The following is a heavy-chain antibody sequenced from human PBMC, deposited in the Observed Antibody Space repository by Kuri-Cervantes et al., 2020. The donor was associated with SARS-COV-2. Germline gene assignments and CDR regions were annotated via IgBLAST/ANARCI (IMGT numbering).Heavy chain of an antibody. CDR2: IYTSGST. V-gene: IGHV4-4*07. CDR3: VGVLSNWFDP. Sequence: SETLSLTCTVSGGSISSYYWSWIRQPAGKGLEWIGRIYTSGSTIYNPSLKSRASMSVVTSKNQFSLTLTSVTAADTAVYYCVGVLSNWFDPWGQGTLVTVSS. CDR1: GGSISSYY. J-gene: IGHJ5*02. D-gene: IGHD2/OR15-2a*01.